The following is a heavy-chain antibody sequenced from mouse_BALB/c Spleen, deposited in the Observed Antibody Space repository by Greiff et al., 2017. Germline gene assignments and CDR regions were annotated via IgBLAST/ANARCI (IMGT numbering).Heavy chain of an antibody. CDR2: INPYNDGT. V-gene: IGHV1-14*01. CDR3: AYGSPYAMDY. CDR1: GYTFTSYV. J-gene: IGHJ4*01. Sequence: VHVKQSGPELVKPGASVKMSCKASGYTFTSYVMHWVKQKPGQGLEWIGYINPYNDGTKYNEKFKGKATLTSDKSSSTAYMELSSLTSEDSAVYYCAYGSPYAMDYWGQGTSVTVSS. D-gene: IGHD1-1*01.